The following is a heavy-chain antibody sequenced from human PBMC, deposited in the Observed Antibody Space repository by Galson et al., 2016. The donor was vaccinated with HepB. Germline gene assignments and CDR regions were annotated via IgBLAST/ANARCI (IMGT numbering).Heavy chain of an antibody. V-gene: IGHV3-72*01. CDR2: TKHRANGYTK. CDR1: GFTLSERY. J-gene: IGHJ4*02. Sequence: SLRLSCAASGFTLSERYMDWVRRAPGKGLEWVARTKHRANGYTKEYAASVRDRFTISRDDSKNSLYLQMNSLKTEDTAVYYCVVWVTGAASWGQGTLVTVSS. CDR3: VVWVTGAAS. D-gene: IGHD2-8*01.